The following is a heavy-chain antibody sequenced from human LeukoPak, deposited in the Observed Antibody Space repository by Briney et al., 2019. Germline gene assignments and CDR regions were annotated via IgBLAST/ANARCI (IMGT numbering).Heavy chain of an antibody. J-gene: IGHJ4*02. V-gene: IGHV3-15*01. CDR2: IKSKSDGGTT. CDR1: GFTFNDAW. D-gene: IGHD2/OR15-2a*01. CDR3: TKYSNVGHFDY. Sequence: AGGSLRLSCAASGFTFNDAWMSWVRQAPGKGLEWVGRIKSKSDGGTTDYAAPVKGRFTVSRDDSKNTLYLEMNSLITEDTAVYCCTKYSNVGHFDYWGQGTLVTVSS.